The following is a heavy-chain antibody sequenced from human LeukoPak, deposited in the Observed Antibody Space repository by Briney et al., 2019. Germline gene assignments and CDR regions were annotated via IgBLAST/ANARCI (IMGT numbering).Heavy chain of an antibody. CDR3: AKARGMVRYAFDI. V-gene: IGHV3-21*01. Sequence: PGGSLRLSCAASGFTFSSYSMTWVRQAPGKGLEWVSSISGGDNYIYYIDSVKGRFTISRDNAKNSLYLQMNSLRAEDTAVYYYAKARGMVRYAFDIWGQGTMVTVSS. J-gene: IGHJ3*02. CDR1: GFTFSSYS. CDR2: ISGGDNYI. D-gene: IGHD3-10*01.